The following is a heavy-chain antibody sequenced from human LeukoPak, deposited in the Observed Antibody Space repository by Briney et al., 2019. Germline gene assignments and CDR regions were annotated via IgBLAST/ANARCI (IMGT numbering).Heavy chain of an antibody. CDR1: GFTFSSYA. D-gene: IGHD6-13*01. J-gene: IGHJ4*02. CDR2: IRSKADNYAT. V-gene: IGHV3-73*01. CDR3: AKDLRRQLGYYFDY. Sequence: PGGSLRLSCAASGFTFSSYAMHWVRQASGKGLEWVGRIRSKADNYATAYAASVKGRFTISRDNSKNTLYLQMNSLRAEDTAVYYCAKDLRRQLGYYFDYWGQGTLVTVSS.